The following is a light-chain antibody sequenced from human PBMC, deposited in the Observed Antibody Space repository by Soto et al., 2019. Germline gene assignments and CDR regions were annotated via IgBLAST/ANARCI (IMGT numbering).Light chain of an antibody. Sequence: QSALTQPASVSGSPGQSITISCTGTSSDVGSYNLVSWYQQHPGKAPKLMFYEGSKRPSGVSNRFSGSKSGNTASLTISGLQAEDEADYYCCSYAGSSNPHAVFGGGTKLTVL. V-gene: IGLV2-23*01. CDR2: EGS. J-gene: IGLJ2*01. CDR3: CSYAGSSNPHAV. CDR1: SSDVGSYNL.